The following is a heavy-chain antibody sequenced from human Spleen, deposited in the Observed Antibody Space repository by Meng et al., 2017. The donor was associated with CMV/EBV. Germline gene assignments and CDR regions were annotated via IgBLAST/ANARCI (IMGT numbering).Heavy chain of an antibody. J-gene: IGHJ5*02. V-gene: IGHV4-34*01. CDR2: INDSGTT. CDR3: VRGDKVVVFGVVIKLGFDP. D-gene: IGHD3-3*01. CDR1: GGSFSGYS. Sequence: SETLSLTCAVYGGSFSGYSWNWIRQPPGKGLEWIGEINDSGTTNYNPSLKSRVTISMDTSRNQFSLKVNSVTAADTAIYYCVRGDKVVVFGVVIKLGFDPWGQGTLVTVS.